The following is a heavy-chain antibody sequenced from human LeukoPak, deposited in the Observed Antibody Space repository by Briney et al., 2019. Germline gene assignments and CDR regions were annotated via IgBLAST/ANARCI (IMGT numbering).Heavy chain of an antibody. Sequence: PGGSLRLSCAASGFTFSSYGMHWVRQAPGKGLEWVSSISSSSSYIYYADSVKGRFTISRDNAKNSLYLQMNSLRAEDTAVYYCARAQGATIDAFDIWGQGTMVTVSS. D-gene: IGHD1-26*01. CDR3: ARAQGATIDAFDI. J-gene: IGHJ3*02. CDR1: GFTFSSYG. CDR2: ISSSSSYI. V-gene: IGHV3-21*01.